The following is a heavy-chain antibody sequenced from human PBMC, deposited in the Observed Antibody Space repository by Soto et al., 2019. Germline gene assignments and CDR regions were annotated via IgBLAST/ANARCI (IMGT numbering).Heavy chain of an antibody. CDR2: IGGGDDDR. CDR3: AKDRQSYNSVWDPFDS. CDR1: GFTFDTYA. Sequence: GGSLRLSCAASGFTFDTYAMSWVRQAPGRGLEWVSSIGGGDDDRHYTDSVKGRFTISRDNSRNTVFLHMSSLSAEDTATYYCAKDRQSYNSVWDPFDSWGQGTVVTVS. V-gene: IGHV3-23*01. J-gene: IGHJ3*01. D-gene: IGHD1-26*01.